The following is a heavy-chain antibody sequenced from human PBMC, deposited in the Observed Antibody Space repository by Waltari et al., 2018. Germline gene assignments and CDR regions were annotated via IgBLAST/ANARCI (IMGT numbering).Heavy chain of an antibody. V-gene: IGHV4-59*01. CDR2: IYYSGST. D-gene: IGHD3-3*01. J-gene: IGHJ5*02. CDR3: ARSITIFGVVTFDP. Sequence: QMQLQESGPGLVKPSETLSLTCTVSGGSISSYYWSWIRQPPGKGLEWIGYIYYSGSTNYNPSLKSRVTISVDTSKNQFSLKLSSVTAADTAVYYCARSITIFGVVTFDPWGQGTLVTVSS. CDR1: GGSISSYY.